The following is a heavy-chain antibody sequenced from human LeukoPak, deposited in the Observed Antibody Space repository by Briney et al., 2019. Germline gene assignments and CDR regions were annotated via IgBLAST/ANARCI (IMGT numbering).Heavy chain of an antibody. Sequence: SGPTLVKPTQTLTLTCTFSGFSLSTSGVAVGWIRQPPGKALEWLAFIYGNDDKRYSPPLKSKLTISKDTSKNQVVLIVTNMEPVDTATYYRTHSAPSYYYGSGSDFWFDPWGQGTLVTVSS. CDR1: GFSLSTSGVA. V-gene: IGHV2-5*01. D-gene: IGHD3-10*01. CDR2: IYGNDDK. CDR3: THSAPSYYYGSGSDFWFDP. J-gene: IGHJ5*02.